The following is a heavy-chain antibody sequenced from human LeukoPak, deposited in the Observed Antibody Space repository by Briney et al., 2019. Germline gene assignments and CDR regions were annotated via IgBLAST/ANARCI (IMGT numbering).Heavy chain of an antibody. CDR1: GGSISSSSYY. CDR2: IYYSGST. D-gene: IGHD3-22*01. Sequence: SETLSLTCTVSGGSISSSSYYWGWIRQHPGKGLEWIGYIYYSGSTYYNPSLKSRVTISVDTSKNQFSLKLSSVTAADTAVYYCARDPPYYYDSSGYHQAPWGQGTLVTVSS. J-gene: IGHJ5*02. CDR3: ARDPPYYYDSSGYHQAP. V-gene: IGHV4-31*03.